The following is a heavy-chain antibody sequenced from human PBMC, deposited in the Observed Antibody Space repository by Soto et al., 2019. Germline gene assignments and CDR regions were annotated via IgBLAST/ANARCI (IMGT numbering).Heavy chain of an antibody. CDR3: AADPTDYDFWSGSTLDAFDI. V-gene: IGHV1-58*01. Sequence: VKVSCKASGFTFTSSAVQWVRQARGQRLEWIGWIVVGSGNTNYAQKFQERVTITRDMSTSTAYMELSSLRSEDTAVYYCAADPTDYDFWSGSTLDAFDIWGQGTMVTVSS. D-gene: IGHD3-3*01. CDR1: GFTFTSSA. J-gene: IGHJ3*02. CDR2: IVVGSGNT.